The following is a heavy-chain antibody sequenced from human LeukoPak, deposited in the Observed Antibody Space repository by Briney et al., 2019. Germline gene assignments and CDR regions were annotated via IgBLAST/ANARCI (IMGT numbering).Heavy chain of an antibody. D-gene: IGHD2-15*01. CDR1: GFTVSNAW. Sequence: GGSLRLSCVVSGFTVSNAWMSWIRQAPGKGLEWVSYISSSGSTIYYADSVKGRFTISRDNAKNSLYLQMNSLRAEDTAVYYCARVVRGGDAFDIWGQGTMVTVSS. V-gene: IGHV3-11*04. CDR2: ISSSGSTI. J-gene: IGHJ3*02. CDR3: ARVVRGGDAFDI.